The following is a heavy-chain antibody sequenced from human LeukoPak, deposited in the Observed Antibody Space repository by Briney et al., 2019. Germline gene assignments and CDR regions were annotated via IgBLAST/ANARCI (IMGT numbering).Heavy chain of an antibody. CDR3: ARGANYYDSSGYSATFDY. Sequence: SQTLSLTCAISGDSVSSNSAAWNWIRQSPSRGLEWLGRTYYRSKWYNDYAVSVKSRITINPDTSKNQFSLQLNSVTAADTAVYYCARGANYYDSSGYSATFDYWGQGTLVTVSS. CDR1: GDSVSSNSAA. J-gene: IGHJ4*02. CDR2: TYYRSKWYN. D-gene: IGHD3-22*01. V-gene: IGHV6-1*01.